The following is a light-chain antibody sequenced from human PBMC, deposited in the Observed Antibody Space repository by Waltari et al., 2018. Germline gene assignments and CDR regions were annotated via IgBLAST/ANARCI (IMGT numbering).Light chain of an antibody. CDR1: QSVRSN. Sequence: EIVMTHSPATLSVSPGERANLSCSASQSVRSNLAWYQQKPGQAPRLLIYGAYTRATGIPARFSGSGSGTEFTLTISRLQSEDFAVYYCQQYNNWPPRTFGQGTKVEIK. V-gene: IGKV3-15*01. CDR2: GAY. CDR3: QQYNNWPPRT. J-gene: IGKJ1*01.